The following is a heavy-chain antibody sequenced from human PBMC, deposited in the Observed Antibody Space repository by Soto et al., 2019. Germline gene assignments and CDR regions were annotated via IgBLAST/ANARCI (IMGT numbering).Heavy chain of an antibody. D-gene: IGHD6-13*01. J-gene: IGHJ3*02. Sequence: QVQLVQSGAEVKKPGASVKVSCKASGYTFTSYDINRVRQATGQGLEWMGWMNPKSGKTGCAQKFQGRVTMTRNTSISTAYMELSSLRSEDTAVYYCARGGYSSRKDAFDIWGQGTMVTVSS. CDR2: MNPKSGKT. CDR3: ARGGYSSRKDAFDI. CDR1: GYTFTSYD. V-gene: IGHV1-8*01.